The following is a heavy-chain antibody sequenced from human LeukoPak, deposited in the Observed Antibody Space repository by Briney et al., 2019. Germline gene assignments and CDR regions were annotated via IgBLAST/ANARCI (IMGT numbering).Heavy chain of an antibody. V-gene: IGHV1-2*02. CDR2: INPNSGGT. Sequence: ASVKVSCKASGYTFTGYFMHWVRQAPGQGLEWMGWINPNSGGTNYAQKFQGRVTMTRDTSISTAYMELSSLRSDDTAVYYCARDPSNTSGWYIYFDYWGQGTLVTVSS. J-gene: IGHJ4*02. CDR3: ARDPSNTSGWYIYFDY. D-gene: IGHD6-19*01. CDR1: GYTFTGYF.